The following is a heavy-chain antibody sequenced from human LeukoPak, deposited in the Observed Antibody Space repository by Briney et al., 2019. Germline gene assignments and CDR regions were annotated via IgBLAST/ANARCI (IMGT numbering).Heavy chain of an antibody. Sequence: GGSLRLSCAASGFAVSSIYMTWVRRAPGKGREGVAVISYDGINTHYADSVKGRFTISKDNSKNTLYLQLNTLRPEDTAVYYCANDDARGFGEPSPYDYWGQGTRVIVSS. V-gene: IGHV3-30*18. D-gene: IGHD3-10*01. CDR3: ANDDARGFGEPSPYDY. CDR2: ISYDGINT. CDR1: GFAVSSIY. J-gene: IGHJ4*02.